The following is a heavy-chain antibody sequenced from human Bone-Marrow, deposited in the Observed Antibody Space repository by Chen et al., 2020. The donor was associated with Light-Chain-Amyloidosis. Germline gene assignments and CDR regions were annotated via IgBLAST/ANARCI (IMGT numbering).Heavy chain of an antibody. V-gene: IGHV3-30*02. Sequence: GLLVESGGGGVQIGGILSLSCVAYVLTFCSDSMDCVGQAPGKGLEWVAFIRYEGSNKYYADSVKGRFTISRDNSKNTLSLQMNSLRAEDTAVYYSARVGIQGMTFERYNYYYYMDVWGKGTTVTVSS. J-gene: IGHJ6*03. CDR3: ARVGIQGMTFERYNYYYYMDV. CDR1: VLTFCSDS. D-gene: IGHD5-18*01. CDR2: IRYEGSNK.